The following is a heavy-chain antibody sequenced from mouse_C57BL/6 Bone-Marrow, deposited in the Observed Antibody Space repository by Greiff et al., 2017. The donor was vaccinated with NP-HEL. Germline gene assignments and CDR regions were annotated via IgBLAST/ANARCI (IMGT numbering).Heavy chain of an antibody. CDR2: FYPGSGSI. Sequence: QVQLQQSGAELVKPGASVKLSCKASGYTFTEYTIHWVKQRSGQGLEWIGWFYPGSGSIKYNEKFKDKATLTADKSSSTVYMELSRLTSEDSAVYFCARHEEPLDYYGRLWYFGVWGTGTTVTVAS. CDR1: GYTFTEYT. V-gene: IGHV1-62-2*01. CDR3: ARHEEPLDYYGRLWYFGV. D-gene: IGHD1-1*01. J-gene: IGHJ1*03.